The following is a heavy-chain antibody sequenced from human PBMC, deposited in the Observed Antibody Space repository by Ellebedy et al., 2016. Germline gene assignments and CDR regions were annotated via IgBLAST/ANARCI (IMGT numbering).Heavy chain of an antibody. CDR1: GGSISSYY. CDR3: ARDRVAAVSDYYYYYMDV. CDR2: IYYSGST. J-gene: IGHJ6*03. D-gene: IGHD6-13*01. V-gene: IGHV4-59*01. Sequence: SETLSLTXTVSGGSISSYYWSWIRQPPGKGLEWIGYIYYSGSTNYNPSLKSRVTISVDTSKNQFSLKLSSVTAADTAVYYCARDRVAAVSDYYYYYMDVWGKGTTVTVSS.